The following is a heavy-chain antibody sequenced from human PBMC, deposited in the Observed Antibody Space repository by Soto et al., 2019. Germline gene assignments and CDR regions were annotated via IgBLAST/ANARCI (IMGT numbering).Heavy chain of an antibody. V-gene: IGHV4-34*01. J-gene: IGHJ4*02. D-gene: IGHD3-9*01. CDR2: INHSGST. Sequence: SETLSLTCAVYGGSFSGYYWSCIRQPPGKGLEWFGEINHSGSTNYNPSLKSRVTISVDTSKNQFSLKLSSVTAADTAVYYCARGGIELRYFDWLLSTPDFDYWGQGTLVTVSS. CDR1: GGSFSGYY. CDR3: ARGGIELRYFDWLLSTPDFDY.